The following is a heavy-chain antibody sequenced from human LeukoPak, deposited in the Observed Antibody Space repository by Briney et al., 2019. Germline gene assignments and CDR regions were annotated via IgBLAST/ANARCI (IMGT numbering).Heavy chain of an antibody. CDR2: ISSSSSYI. V-gene: IGHV3-21*01. J-gene: IGHJ4*02. CDR1: GFTFSSYS. D-gene: IGHD2-15*01. CDR3: ARPYCSGGSCYFPPDY. Sequence: GGSLRLSCAASGFTFSSYSMNWVRQAPGKGLEWVSSISSSSSYIYYADSVKGRFTISRDNAKNTLYLQMNSLRVEDTAVYFCARPYCSGGSCYFPPDYWGQGTLVTVSS.